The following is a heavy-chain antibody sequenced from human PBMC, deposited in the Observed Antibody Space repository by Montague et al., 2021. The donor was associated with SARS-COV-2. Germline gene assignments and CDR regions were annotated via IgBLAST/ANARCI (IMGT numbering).Heavy chain of an antibody. D-gene: IGHD3-10*01. Sequence: QSGAEVKKPGESLKISCKASGYSFPTYWIGWVRQMPGKGLEWMGAIYPRDSDTRYSPSFQGQATISVDKSISTAYLQWSSLKASATAMYYCARDPIYGSGSSNYFDPWGQGTLVTVSS. V-gene: IGHV5-51*03. J-gene: IGHJ5*02. CDR2: IYPRDSDT. CDR1: GYSFPTYW. CDR3: ARDPIYGSGSSNYFDP.